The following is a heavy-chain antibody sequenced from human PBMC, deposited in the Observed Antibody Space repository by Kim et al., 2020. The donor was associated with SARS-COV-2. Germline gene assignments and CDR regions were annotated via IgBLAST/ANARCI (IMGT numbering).Heavy chain of an antibody. D-gene: IGHD6-6*01. CDR3: VRGSGYISSPFDY. Sequence: GGSLRLSCAASGFTFSSYWMSWVRQAPGKGLEWVANIKQDGSEKYYVDSVKGRFTISRDNAKNSLYLQMNSLRAEDTAVYYCVRGSGYISSPFDYWGQGTLVTVSS. CDR2: IKQDGSEK. CDR1: GFTFSSYW. J-gene: IGHJ4*02. V-gene: IGHV3-7*01.